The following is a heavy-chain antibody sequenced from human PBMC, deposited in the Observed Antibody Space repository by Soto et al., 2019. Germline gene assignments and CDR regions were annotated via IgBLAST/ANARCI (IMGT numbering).Heavy chain of an antibody. CDR1: GFSFDDYA. CDR2: ITWNSGSI. D-gene: IGHD2-21*02. CDR3: AKDTLQLVTPGSYYFYFMDV. V-gene: IGHV3-9*01. Sequence: EVQVVESGGGLVQPGRSLRLSCAASGFSFDDYAMHWVRQAPGKGLEWISGITWNSGSIEYADSVKGRFTSSRDNAKNSLYLQMNSLRVEDTALYYCAKDTLQLVTPGSYYFYFMDVWGKGTTVTVSS. J-gene: IGHJ6*03.